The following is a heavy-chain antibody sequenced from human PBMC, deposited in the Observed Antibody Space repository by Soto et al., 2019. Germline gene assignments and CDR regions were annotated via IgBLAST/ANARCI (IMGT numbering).Heavy chain of an antibody. CDR3: PRAVAEIASTPPLQNNWFDP. V-gene: IGHV1-18*01. D-gene: IGHD2-15*01. CDR2: ISAYNGDT. Sequence: QVHVVQSGAEVKKPGASVKVSCKTSGYTFSNYGIAWVLQAPGQGLEWMGWISAYNGDTNYAQKFQGRVTITTDTPTSPAYMELRSLRSTDTALYYCPRAVAEIASTPPLQNNWFDPWGQGTLVTVSS. CDR1: GYTFSNYG. J-gene: IGHJ5*02.